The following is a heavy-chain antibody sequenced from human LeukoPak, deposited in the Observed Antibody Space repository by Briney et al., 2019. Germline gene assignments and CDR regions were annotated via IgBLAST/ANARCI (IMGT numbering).Heavy chain of an antibody. CDR1: GLTFSSHW. J-gene: IGHJ4*02. Sequence: GGSLRLSCAASGLTFSSHWMHWVRQAPGKGLVWVSRIKSDGITITYADSVKGRFTISRDNAKNTLYLQMNSLRAEDTAVYYCLRDLNWSLDQWGQGTLVTVSS. V-gene: IGHV3-74*01. CDR2: IKSDGITI. CDR3: LRDLNWSLDQ. D-gene: IGHD1-20*01.